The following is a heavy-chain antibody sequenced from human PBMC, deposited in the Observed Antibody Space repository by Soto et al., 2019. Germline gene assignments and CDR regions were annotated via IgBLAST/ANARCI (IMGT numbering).Heavy chain of an antibody. CDR1: GFAFRNYA. V-gene: IGHV3-23*01. Sequence: GGSLILSCAASGFAFRNYAMSWVRQAPGKGLEWVSGFSGGTSYADSVKGRFTFSRDNSKNTLYLQMDSLRAEDTAVYYCAINGGESCGGHSCFDYWGQGTLVTVSS. CDR2: FSGGT. J-gene: IGHJ4*02. D-gene: IGHD2-21*01. CDR3: AINGGESCGGHSCFDY.